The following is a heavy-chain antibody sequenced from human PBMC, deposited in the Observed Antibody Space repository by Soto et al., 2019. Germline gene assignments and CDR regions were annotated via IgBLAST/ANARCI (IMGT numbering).Heavy chain of an antibody. D-gene: IGHD3-3*01. CDR2: IYGGGTS. J-gene: IGHJ4*02. V-gene: IGHV3-23*01. Sequence: HPGGSLRLSCVASGFTFSRYSMAWVRQAPGKGLEWVSEIYGGGTSFYADSMRGRITISRDNSKNTLYLQMNSLRVEDTALYYCAKGRQPDDAWTFDSWGQGTLVTVSS. CDR1: GFTFSRYS. CDR3: AKGRQPDDAWTFDS.